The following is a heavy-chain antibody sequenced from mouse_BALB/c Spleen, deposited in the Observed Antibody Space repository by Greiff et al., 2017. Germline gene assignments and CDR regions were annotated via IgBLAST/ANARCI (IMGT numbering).Heavy chain of an antibody. J-gene: IGHJ2*01. CDR1: GFAFSSYD. D-gene: IGHD2-1*01. Sequence: EVMLVESGGGLVKPGGSLKLSCAASGFAFSSYDMSWVRQTPEKRLEWVAYISSGGGSTYYPDTVKGRFTISRDNAKNTLYLQMSSLKSEDTAMYYCARYYGNYAYFDYWGQGTTLTVSS. CDR2: ISSGGGST. CDR3: ARYYGNYAYFDY. V-gene: IGHV5-12-1*01.